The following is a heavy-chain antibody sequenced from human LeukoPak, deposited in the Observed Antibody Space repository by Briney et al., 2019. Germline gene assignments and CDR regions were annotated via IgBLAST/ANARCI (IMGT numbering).Heavy chain of an antibody. CDR1: GGSISSYY. V-gene: IGHV4-59*12. D-gene: IGHD3-16*02. CDR3: ARGGYYDYVWGSYRFDY. J-gene: IGHJ4*02. Sequence: SATLSLTCTVSGGSISSYYWTWIRQPPGKGLEWIGYVSYSGTTNYNPSLKSRVTISVDKSKNQFSLKLSSVTAADTAVYYCARGGYYDYVWGSYRFDYWGQGTLVTVSS. CDR2: VSYSGTT.